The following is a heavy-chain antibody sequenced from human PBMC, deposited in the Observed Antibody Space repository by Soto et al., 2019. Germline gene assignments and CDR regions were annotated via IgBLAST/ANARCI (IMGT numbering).Heavy chain of an antibody. J-gene: IGHJ5*02. CDR3: ARDPDNWNYACFDP. Sequence: PTLSLACAISGDSVSSNSAAWNWIRQSPSRGLEWLGRTYYRSKWYNDYAVSVKSRITINPDTSKNQFSLQLNSVSPEDTAVYYCARDPDNWNYACFDPWGQGPLVTVSS. CDR1: GDSVSSNSAA. CDR2: TYYRSKWYN. V-gene: IGHV6-1*01. D-gene: IGHD1-7*01.